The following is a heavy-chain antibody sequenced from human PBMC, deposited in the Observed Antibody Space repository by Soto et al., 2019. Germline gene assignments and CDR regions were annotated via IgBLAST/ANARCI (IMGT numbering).Heavy chain of an antibody. CDR3: ARSGAVAGRPFSY. CDR2: IYYSGST. V-gene: IGHV4-59*01. CDR1: GGSISSYY. J-gene: IGHJ4*02. Sequence: NPSETLSLTCTVSGGSISSYYWSWIRQPPGKGLEWIGYIYYSGSTNYNPSLKSRVTISVDTSKNQFSLKLSSVTAADTAVYYCARSGAVAGRPFSYWGQGTLVTVSS. D-gene: IGHD6-19*01.